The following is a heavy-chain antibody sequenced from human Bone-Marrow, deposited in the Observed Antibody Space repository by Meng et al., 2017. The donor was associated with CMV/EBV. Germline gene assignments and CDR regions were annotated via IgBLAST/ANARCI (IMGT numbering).Heavy chain of an antibody. Sequence: GESLKISCAASGFTFSSYAMSWVRQAPGKGLEWVSAMSGGVTSTYYADSVKGRFTISRDNSKNTLYLQMNSLRAEDTAIYYCAKGKASDQWGQGTLVTVSS. CDR3: AKGKASDQ. J-gene: IGHJ4*02. CDR1: GFTFSSYA. V-gene: IGHV3-23*01. CDR2: MSGGVTST.